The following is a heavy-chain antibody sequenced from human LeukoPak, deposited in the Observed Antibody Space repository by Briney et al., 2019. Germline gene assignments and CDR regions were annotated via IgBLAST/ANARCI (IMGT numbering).Heavy chain of an antibody. J-gene: IGHJ2*01. CDR1: GGSISGRNW. Sequence: AETLSLTCAVSGGSISGRNWWNWVRQPPGKGLEWIGEIHHSGESNYNPSLKSRVTLSIDKSTNQFSLKLSSVTAADTAIYYCARDSPAYCSGNNCYNWYFDLWGRGILITVSS. D-gene: IGHD2-15*01. V-gene: IGHV4-4*02. CDR2: IHHSGES. CDR3: ARDSPAYCSGNNCYNWYFDL.